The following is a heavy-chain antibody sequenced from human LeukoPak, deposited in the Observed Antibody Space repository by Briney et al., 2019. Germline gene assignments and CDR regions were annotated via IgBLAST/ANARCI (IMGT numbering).Heavy chain of an antibody. J-gene: IGHJ4*02. Sequence: PGRSLRLSCAASGFTFSSYAMHWVRQAPGKGLEWVAVISYDGSNKYYADSVKGRFTISRDNAKNSLYLQMNSLRAEDTAVYYCARDHRPYRAARPPDYFDYWGQGTLVTVSS. CDR3: ARDHRPYRAARPPDYFDY. V-gene: IGHV3-30-3*01. CDR1: GFTFSSYA. D-gene: IGHD6-6*01. CDR2: ISYDGSNK.